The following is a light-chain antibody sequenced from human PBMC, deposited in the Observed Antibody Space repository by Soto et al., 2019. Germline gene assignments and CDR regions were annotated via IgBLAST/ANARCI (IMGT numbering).Light chain of an antibody. V-gene: IGKV3-11*01. CDR3: QQRYNWPPIT. J-gene: IGKJ3*01. CDR2: DAS. CDR1: QSVSSY. Sequence: EIVLTQSPATLSLSPGERATLSCRASQSVSSYLAWYQQKPGQAPRLLIYDASNRATGVPARFSGSGSGTDLTLTISSLEPEDFAVYYCQQRYNWPPITFGPGTKVDIK.